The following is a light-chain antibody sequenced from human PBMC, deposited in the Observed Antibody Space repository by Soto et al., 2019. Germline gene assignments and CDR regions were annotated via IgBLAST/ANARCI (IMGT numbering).Light chain of an antibody. CDR1: QSVSRN. Sequence: EIVMTQSPTILSVAPGESASLSGRAGQSVSRNLAEYQPNPGQAPRILIYGASTRATGTPDRCSGSGSGTDFTITISRLEHEDFALCYYQQYGTSGTFGRGTKVDIK. CDR2: GAS. V-gene: IGKV3-15*01. CDR3: QQYGTSGT. J-gene: IGKJ4*01.